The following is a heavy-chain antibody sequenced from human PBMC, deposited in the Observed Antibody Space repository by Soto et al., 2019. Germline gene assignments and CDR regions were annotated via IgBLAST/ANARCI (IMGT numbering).Heavy chain of an antibody. CDR2: INAGNGNT. D-gene: IGHD3-10*01. V-gene: IGHV1-3*01. J-gene: IGHJ4*02. Sequence: ASVKVSCKASGYTFTGYAMHWLRQAPGQRLEWMGWINAGNGNTKYSQKFQGWVTMTRDTSITTAYMELNRLTSDDTAVYYCARDWGHYYGSGSFPSPHPSDIWGQGTLVTVSS. CDR3: ARDWGHYYGSGSFPSPHPSDI. CDR1: GYTFTGYA.